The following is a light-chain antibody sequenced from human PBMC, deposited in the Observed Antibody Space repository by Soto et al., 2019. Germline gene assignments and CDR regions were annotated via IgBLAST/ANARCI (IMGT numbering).Light chain of an antibody. CDR1: QSVSSY. CDR2: DAS. Sequence: EIVVTQSPATLSVSPGERATLSCRASQSVSSYLAWYQQKPGQAPRLLIYDASNRATGIPARFSGSGSGTDFTLTISSLEPEDFAVYYCQQRSNWPWTCGQGTKVDIK. V-gene: IGKV3-11*01. CDR3: QQRSNWPWT. J-gene: IGKJ1*01.